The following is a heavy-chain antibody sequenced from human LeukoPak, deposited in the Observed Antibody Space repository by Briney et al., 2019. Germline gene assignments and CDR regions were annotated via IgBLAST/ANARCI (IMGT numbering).Heavy chain of an antibody. CDR1: GFTFSSYA. CDR3: ARGPYSSGWYGGFFDY. CDR2: ISDRGGST. J-gene: IGHJ4*02. Sequence: GGSLRLSCAASGFTFSSYAMSWVRQAPGKGLEWVSAISDRGGSTYYADSVKGRFTISRDNSKNTLYLQMNSLRAEDTAVYYCARGPYSSGWYGGFFDYWGQGTLVTVSS. D-gene: IGHD6-19*01. V-gene: IGHV3-23*01.